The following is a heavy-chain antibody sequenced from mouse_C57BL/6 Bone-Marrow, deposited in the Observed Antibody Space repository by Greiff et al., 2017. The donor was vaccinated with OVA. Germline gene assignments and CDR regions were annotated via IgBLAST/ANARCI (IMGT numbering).Heavy chain of an antibody. CDR2: IHPNSGST. CDR1: GYTFTSYW. J-gene: IGHJ2*01. V-gene: IGHV1-64*01. CDR3: ASITTVVATRFDY. D-gene: IGHD1-1*01. Sequence: QVQLKQPGAELVKPGASVKLSCKASGYTFTSYWMHWVKQRPGQGLEWIGMIHPNSGSTNYNEKFKSKATLTVDKSSSTAYMQLSSLTSEDSAVYYCASITTVVATRFDYWGQGTTLTVSS.